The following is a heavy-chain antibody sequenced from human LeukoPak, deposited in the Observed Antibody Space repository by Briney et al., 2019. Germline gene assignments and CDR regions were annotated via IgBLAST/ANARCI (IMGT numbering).Heavy chain of an antibody. CDR1: GFTFRNPW. J-gene: IGHJ4*02. V-gene: IGHV3-30*03. CDR3: ARGATYYYDSSDY. CDR2: ISYDGSNK. Sequence: PGGSLRLSCAASGFTFRNPWMSWVRQAPGKGLEWVAVISYDGSNKYYADSVKGRLTISRDNSKNTLYLQMNSLRAEDTAVYYCARGATYYYDSSDYWGQGTLVTVSS. D-gene: IGHD3-22*01.